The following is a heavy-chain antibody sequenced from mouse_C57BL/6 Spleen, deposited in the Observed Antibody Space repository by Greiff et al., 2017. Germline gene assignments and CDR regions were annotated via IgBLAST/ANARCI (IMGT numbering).Heavy chain of an antibody. V-gene: IGHV14-3*01. Sequence: VQLQQPVAELVRPGASVKLSCTASGFNIKNTYMHWVKQRPEQGLEWIGRIDPANGNTKYDPKFPGKATITADTSSNTAYLQLSSLTSEGTAIYYCARHITITTVVAEAYWGQGTLVTVSA. CDR2: IDPANGNT. CDR1: GFNIKNTY. J-gene: IGHJ3*01. CDR3: ARHITITTVVAEAY. D-gene: IGHD1-1*01.